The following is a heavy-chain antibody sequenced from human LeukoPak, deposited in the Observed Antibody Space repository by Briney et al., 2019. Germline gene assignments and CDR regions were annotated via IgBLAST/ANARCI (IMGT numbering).Heavy chain of an antibody. CDR2: INHSGST. V-gene: IGHV4-34*01. CDR3: ARRSYSSSWYPRPGWFDP. J-gene: IGHJ5*02. D-gene: IGHD6-13*01. CDR1: GGSFSGYY. Sequence: SETLSLTCAVYGGSFSGYYWSWIRQPPGKGLEWVGEINHSGSTNYNPSLKSRVTISVDTSKNQFSLKLSSVTAADTAVYYCARRSYSSSWYPRPGWFDPWGQGTLATVSS.